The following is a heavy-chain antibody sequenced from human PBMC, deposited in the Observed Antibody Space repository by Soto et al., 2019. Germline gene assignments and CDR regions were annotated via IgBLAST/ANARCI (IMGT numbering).Heavy chain of an antibody. CDR2: IYYSGST. V-gene: IGHV4-39*01. D-gene: IGHD2-21*02. CDR3: ARLLVTSTPAVDY. CDR1: GVSISSSSYY. J-gene: IGHJ4*02. Sequence: PSETLSLTCAVSGVSISSSSYYWGWIRQPPGKGLEWIGSIYYSGSTYYDPSLKSRVTISVDTSKNQFSLKLSSVTAADTAVYYCARLLVTSTPAVDYWGQGTLVTVSS.